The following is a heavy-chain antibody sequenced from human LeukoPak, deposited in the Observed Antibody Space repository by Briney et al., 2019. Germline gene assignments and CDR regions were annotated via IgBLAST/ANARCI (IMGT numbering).Heavy chain of an antibody. J-gene: IGHJ4*02. CDR2: IRHSDGNT. Sequence: PGGSLRLSCAASGFTFSRYGMHWVRQAPGKGLEWVSGIRHSDGNTYYADSVKGRFTIYSDKSRDTLFLQMNGLRAEDTALYYCAKGLERESRLDSWGQGTLVTVSS. V-gene: IGHV3-23*01. CDR3: AKGLERESRLDS. D-gene: IGHD1-1*01. CDR1: GFTFSRYG.